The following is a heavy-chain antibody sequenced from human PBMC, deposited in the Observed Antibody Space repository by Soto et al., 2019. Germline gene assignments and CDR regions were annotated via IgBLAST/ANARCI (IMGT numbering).Heavy chain of an antibody. D-gene: IGHD3-3*01. J-gene: IGHJ4*02. CDR1: GGSFSGYY. V-gene: IGHV4-34*01. Sequence: SETLSLTCAVCGGSFSGYYWSWIRQPPGKGLEWIGEINHSGSTNYNPSLKSRVTISVDTSKNQFSLKLSSVTAADTAVYYCARGVLNNFWSGYYGYFDYWGQGTLVTVSS. CDR2: INHSGST. CDR3: ARGVLNNFWSGYYGYFDY.